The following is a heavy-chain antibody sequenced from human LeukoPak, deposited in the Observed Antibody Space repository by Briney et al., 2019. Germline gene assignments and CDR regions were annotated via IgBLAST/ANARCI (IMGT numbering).Heavy chain of an antibody. V-gene: IGHV3-23*01. D-gene: IGHD2-21*02. Sequence: GGSLRLSCADSGFTFSTYAMGWVRQSPGKGLEWVSSIKGGGGDPFYADSVKGRFTVSRDNSKNTLFLQLNSLRAEDSAVYYCAKGGHDFNPFYWWGQGTLVTVSS. CDR3: AKGGHDFNPFYW. CDR1: GFTFSTYA. CDR2: IKGGGGDP. J-gene: IGHJ4*02.